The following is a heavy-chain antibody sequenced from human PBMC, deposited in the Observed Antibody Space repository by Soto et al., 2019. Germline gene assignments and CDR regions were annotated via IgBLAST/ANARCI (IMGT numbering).Heavy chain of an antibody. D-gene: IGHD5-12*01. CDR2: ISAYNGNT. CDR3: ARRSAGYDYYYYYGMDV. CDR1: GYTLPSYG. J-gene: IGHJ6*02. Sequence: GDSVKVSCKASGYTLPSYGMSWVRQAPGQELEWMGWISAYNGNTNYAQKLQGRVTMTTDTSTSTAYMELRSLRSDDTAVYYCARRSAGYDYYYYYGMDVWGQGTTVTVSS. V-gene: IGHV1-18*01.